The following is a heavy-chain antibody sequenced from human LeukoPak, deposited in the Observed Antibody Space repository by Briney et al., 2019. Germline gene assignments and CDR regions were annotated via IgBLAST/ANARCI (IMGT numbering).Heavy chain of an antibody. Sequence: SETLSLTRSVSGGSIRSYYWNWIRQPPGKGLEWIGYIYYSGSTNYNPSLKSRVSISVDTSKNQFSPKLRSVTAADTAVYYCATSSGWYERNTWGGWFDPWGQGTLVTVSS. CDR1: GGSIRSYY. CDR3: ATSSGWYERNTWGGWFDP. D-gene: IGHD6-19*01. CDR2: IYYSGST. J-gene: IGHJ5*02. V-gene: IGHV4-59*01.